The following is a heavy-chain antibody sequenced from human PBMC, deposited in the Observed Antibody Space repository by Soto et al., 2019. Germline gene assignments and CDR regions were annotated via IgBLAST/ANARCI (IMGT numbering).Heavy chain of an antibody. Sequence: ASVKVSCKASGYTFTSYYMHWVRQAPGQGLEWMGIINPSGGSTSYAQKFQGRVTMTRDTSTSTVYMELSSLRSEDTAVYYCAREIGSRYSSGWHGMDVWGQGTLVTVSS. CDR1: GYTFTSYY. V-gene: IGHV1-46*01. CDR2: INPSGGST. J-gene: IGHJ6*02. D-gene: IGHD6-19*01. CDR3: AREIGSRYSSGWHGMDV.